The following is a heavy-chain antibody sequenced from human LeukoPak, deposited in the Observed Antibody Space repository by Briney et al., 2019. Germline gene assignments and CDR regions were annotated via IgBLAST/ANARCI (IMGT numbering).Heavy chain of an antibody. D-gene: IGHD5-12*01. CDR3: ARSRATYAFDI. Sequence: PGGSLRLFCTASGFTFSGYSMNWVRQAPGKGLEWVSYISSSGSTIYYADSVKGQFTISRDNAMNSLYLQMNSLRAEDTAVYYCARSRATYAFDIWGQGTMVTVSS. CDR2: ISSSGSTI. V-gene: IGHV3-48*01. CDR1: GFTFSGYS. J-gene: IGHJ3*02.